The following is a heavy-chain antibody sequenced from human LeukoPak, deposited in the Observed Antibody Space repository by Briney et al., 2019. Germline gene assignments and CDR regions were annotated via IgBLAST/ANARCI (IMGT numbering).Heavy chain of an antibody. CDR3: ARDTATY. CDR2: IKHDGSEK. D-gene: IGHD5-18*01. V-gene: IGHV3-7*01. CDR1: GFIFSNYW. J-gene: IGHJ4*02. Sequence: PGGSLRLSCAASGFIFSNYWMSWVRQAPGKGLEWVANIKHDGSEKYYVDSVRGRFTISRDNAKNSLYLQMNSLRAEDTAAYYCARDTATYWGQGTLVTVSS.